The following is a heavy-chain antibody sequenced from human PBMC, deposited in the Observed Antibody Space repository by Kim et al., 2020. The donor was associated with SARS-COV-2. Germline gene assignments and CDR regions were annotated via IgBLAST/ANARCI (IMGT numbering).Heavy chain of an antibody. CDR2: VYQDGTNK. J-gene: IGHJ6*02. V-gene: IGHV3-7*03. D-gene: IGHD2-2*01. CDR3: ATLTRGSGVDF. Sequence: GGSLRLSCAASEFTFNNYWMRWVRQAPGKGLECVATVYQDGTNKYYVDSVKGRFTISRDNPKNSLFLQMNSLRVEDTAVYYCATLTRGSGVDFWGQGTTVTVSS. CDR1: EFTFNNYW.